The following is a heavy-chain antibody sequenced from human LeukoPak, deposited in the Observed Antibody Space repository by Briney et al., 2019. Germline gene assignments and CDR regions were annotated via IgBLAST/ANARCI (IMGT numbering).Heavy chain of an antibody. D-gene: IGHD3-22*01. Sequence: PGGSLRLSCAASGFTFSSYAMSWVRQAPGKGLEWVSTISGSGGSTYYADSVKGRFTISRDNSKNTLYLQMNSLRAEDTAVYYCARIGAITMIVVAPFDYWGQGTLVTVSS. CDR3: ARIGAITMIVVAPFDY. J-gene: IGHJ4*02. V-gene: IGHV3-23*01. CDR1: GFTFSSYA. CDR2: ISGSGGST.